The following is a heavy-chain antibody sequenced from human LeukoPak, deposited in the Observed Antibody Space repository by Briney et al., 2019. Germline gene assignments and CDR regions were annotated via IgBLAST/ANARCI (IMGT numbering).Heavy chain of an antibody. CDR2: VSASADST. J-gene: IGHJ6*02. Sequence: PGGSLRLSCAASGFMFSKYAMSWVRQAPRKGLEWVSAVSASADSTYYADSVKGRFTISRDNSKNTLFLQMNSLRAEDTAVYYCARRPAIFMDGDYYYSMDIWGQGTTVTVSS. CDR1: GFMFSKYA. CDR3: ARRPAIFMDGDYYYSMDI. D-gene: IGHD2-2*01. V-gene: IGHV3-23*01.